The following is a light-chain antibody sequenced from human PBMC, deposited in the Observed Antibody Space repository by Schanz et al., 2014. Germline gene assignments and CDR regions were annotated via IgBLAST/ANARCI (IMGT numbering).Light chain of an antibody. V-gene: IGLV1-47*02. J-gene: IGLJ2*01. CDR2: SNS. Sequence: QSVLTQPPSASGTPGQRVTISCSGSTSNIGSNYVYWYQQLPGTAPKLFIYSNSLRPSGVPDRFSGSKSGTSASLAISGLQSEDEADYYCCSYAGSDRFGGGTKLTVL. CDR1: TSNIGSNY. CDR3: CSYAGSDR.